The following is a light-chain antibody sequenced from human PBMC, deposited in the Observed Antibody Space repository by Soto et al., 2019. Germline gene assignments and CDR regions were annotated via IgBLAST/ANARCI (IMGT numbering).Light chain of an antibody. CDR2: DAS. CDR1: QGIRSD. V-gene: IGKV1-17*02. J-gene: IGKJ2*01. Sequence: DIQMTQSPSSLYAAVGDRVTITCRASQGIRSDLGWFQQKPGKASKRLIYDASNLESGVPSRFSGSRSGTQFTFIISNLQPEYSATYYCLQHDTYPRSFGHGTTLEIK. CDR3: LQHDTYPRS.